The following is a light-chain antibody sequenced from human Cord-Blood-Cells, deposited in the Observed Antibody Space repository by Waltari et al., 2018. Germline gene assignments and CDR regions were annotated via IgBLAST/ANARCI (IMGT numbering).Light chain of an antibody. V-gene: IGKV3-20*01. CDR1: QSVSSSY. J-gene: IGKJ3*01. CDR2: GAS. CDR3: QQYGSSIFT. Sequence: EIVLTQSRGTLSLSPGERATLSCRASQSVSSSYLAWYQQKPGQAPRLLIYGASSRATGIPDRFSGSGSGTDFTLTISRLEPEDFAVYYCQQYGSSIFTFGPGTKVDIK.